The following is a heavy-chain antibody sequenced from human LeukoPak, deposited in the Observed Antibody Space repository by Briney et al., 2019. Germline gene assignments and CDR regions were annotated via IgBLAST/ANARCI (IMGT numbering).Heavy chain of an antibody. D-gene: IGHD1-1*01. J-gene: IGHJ4*02. Sequence: PGGSLRLSCVVSGLTFSGSGMHWVRQAPGKGLEWVTFIQYDGRTKYYTDSVKGRFIISRDNSKNTVYLQMNSLRNEDTAVYYCAREVPPSTFDFWGQGILVTVSS. CDR2: IQYDGRTK. CDR1: GLTFSGSG. CDR3: AREVPPSTFDF. V-gene: IGHV3-30*02.